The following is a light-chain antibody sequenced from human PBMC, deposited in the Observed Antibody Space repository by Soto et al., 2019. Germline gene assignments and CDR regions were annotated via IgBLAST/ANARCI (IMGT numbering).Light chain of an antibody. CDR3: AAWTGSLHHIV. Sequence: QSVLTQPPSASGTPGQSITISCTGSSSNMGTNTVNWYQQLPRTAPKLLIYSDNQRPSGVPDRFSGSKSGTSASLAITGLQAEDEAEYYCAAWTGSLHHIVFGGGTKVTVL. V-gene: IGLV1-44*01. CDR1: SSNMGTNT. J-gene: IGLJ2*01. CDR2: SDN.